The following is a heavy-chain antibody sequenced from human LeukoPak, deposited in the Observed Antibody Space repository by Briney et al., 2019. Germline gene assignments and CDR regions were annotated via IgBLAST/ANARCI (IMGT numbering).Heavy chain of an antibody. D-gene: IGHD3-16*02. Sequence: PGGSLRLSCAASGFTFSSYGMHWVRQAPGKGLEWVAFIQNDGSNKYYADSVKGRFTISRDNSKNTLYLQMNSLRAEDTAVYYCAKTVGRSYRQDYWGQGTLVTVSS. V-gene: IGHV3-30*02. CDR1: GFTFSSYG. J-gene: IGHJ4*02. CDR2: IQNDGSNK. CDR3: AKTVGRSYRQDY.